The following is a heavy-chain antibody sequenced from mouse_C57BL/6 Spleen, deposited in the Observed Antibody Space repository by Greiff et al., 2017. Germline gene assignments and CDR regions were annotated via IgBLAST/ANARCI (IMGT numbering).Heavy chain of an antibody. V-gene: IGHV1-64*01. CDR1: GYTFTSYW. Sequence: QVQLKQPGAELVKPGASVKLSCKASGYTFTSYWMHWVKQRPGQGLEWIGMIHPNSGSTNYNEKFKSKATLTVDKSSSTAYMQLSSLTSEDSAVYYCARSGYSNWFAYWGQGTLVTVSA. CDR2: IHPNSGST. D-gene: IGHD2-5*01. J-gene: IGHJ3*01. CDR3: ARSGYSNWFAY.